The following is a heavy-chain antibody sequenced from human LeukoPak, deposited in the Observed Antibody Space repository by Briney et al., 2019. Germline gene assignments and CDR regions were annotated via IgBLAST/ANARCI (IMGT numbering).Heavy chain of an antibody. D-gene: IGHD5-18*01. CDR2: ITGSDDRT. V-gene: IGHV3-23*01. CDR1: GFTFSSAA. Sequence: GGSLRLSCAASGFTFSSAAMTWVRQVPGKGLEWVSTITGSDDRTYYADSVKGRFTISRDNSKNTLYLQMNSLRAEDTAVYYCAKGLFEYSYGLEDAFDIWGQGTMVTVSS. J-gene: IGHJ3*02. CDR3: AKGLFEYSYGLEDAFDI.